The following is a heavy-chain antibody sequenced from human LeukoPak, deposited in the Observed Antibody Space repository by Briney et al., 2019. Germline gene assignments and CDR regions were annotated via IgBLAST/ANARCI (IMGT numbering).Heavy chain of an antibody. J-gene: IGHJ6*02. CDR2: INPNSGGT. Sequence: ASVKVSCKASGYTFTGYYMHWVRQAPGQGLEWMGRINPNSGGTNYAQKFQGRVTMTRNTSISTAYMELSSLRSEDTAVYYCARDYGDFSYGMDVWGQGTTVTVSS. D-gene: IGHD4-17*01. CDR3: ARDYGDFSYGMDV. V-gene: IGHV1-2*06. CDR1: GYTFTGYY.